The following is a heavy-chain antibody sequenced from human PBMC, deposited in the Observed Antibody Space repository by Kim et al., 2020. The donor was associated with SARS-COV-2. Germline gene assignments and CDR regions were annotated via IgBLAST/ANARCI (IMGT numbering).Heavy chain of an antibody. V-gene: IGHV3-30*04. CDR3: ARALGVTSYLSGMDV. CDR1: GFTFSSYA. CDR2: ISYDGSNK. J-gene: IGHJ6*02. D-gene: IGHD2-2*01. Sequence: GGSLRLSCAASGFTFSSYAMHWVRQAPGKGLEWVAVISYDGSNKYYADSVKGRFTISRDNSKNTLYLQMNSLRAEDTAVYYCARALGVTSYLSGMDVWGQGTTVTVSS.